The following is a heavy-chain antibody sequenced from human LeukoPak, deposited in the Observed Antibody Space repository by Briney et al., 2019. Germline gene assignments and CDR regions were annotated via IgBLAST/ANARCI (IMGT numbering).Heavy chain of an antibody. Sequence: AGGSLRHSCAASGFTFSSYAMSWVRQAPGKGLEWVSAISGSGGSTYYADSVKGRFTISRDNSKNTLYLQMNSLRAEDTAVYYCAKEGNYADYFDYWGQGTLVTVSS. CDR3: AKEGNYADYFDY. V-gene: IGHV3-23*01. J-gene: IGHJ4*02. CDR2: ISGSGGST. D-gene: IGHD1-7*01. CDR1: GFTFSSYA.